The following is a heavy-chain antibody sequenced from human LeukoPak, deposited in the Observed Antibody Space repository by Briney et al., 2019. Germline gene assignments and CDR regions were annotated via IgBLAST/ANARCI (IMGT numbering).Heavy chain of an antibody. CDR2: ISDSSSYI. Sequence: GGSLRLSCAASGFTFSSYSMNWVRQAPGKGLEWVSSISDSSSYIYYADSVKGRFTISRGNPKNSLYMQMNSLRAEDTAVYYCARSVADGAFDIWGQGTMVTVSS. CDR1: GFTFSSYS. J-gene: IGHJ3*02. CDR3: ARSVADGAFDI. D-gene: IGHD6-19*01. V-gene: IGHV3-21*06.